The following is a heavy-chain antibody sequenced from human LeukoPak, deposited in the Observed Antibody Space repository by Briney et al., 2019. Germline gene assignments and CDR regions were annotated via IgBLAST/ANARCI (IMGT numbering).Heavy chain of an antibody. J-gene: IGHJ5*02. V-gene: IGHV4-59*12. CDR2: IYYSGST. CDR1: GGSISSYY. CDR3: ARSWGKLELRLNWFDP. Sequence: PSETLSLTCTVSGGSISSYYWSWIRQPPGKGLEWIGYIYYSGSTNYNPSLKSRVTISLDRSKNQFSLKLSSVTAADTAVYYCARSWGKLELRLNWFDPWGQGTLVTVSS. D-gene: IGHD1-7*01.